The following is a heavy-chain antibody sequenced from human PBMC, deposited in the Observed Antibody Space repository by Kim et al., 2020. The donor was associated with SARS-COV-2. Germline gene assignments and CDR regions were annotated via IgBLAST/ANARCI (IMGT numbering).Heavy chain of an antibody. D-gene: IGHD6-19*01. CDR3: AKEDAVRVAGDFDL. J-gene: IGHJ4*02. Sequence: GGSLRLSCVASGFTFSNYGMHWVRQAPGEGLEWVAVISYDGSDKKEADSVKGRFIVSRDNSKNTVFLQMVSLRLDDTGVYYCAKEDAVRVAGDFDLWGQGTLVTVSS. V-gene: IGHV3-30*18. CDR2: ISYDGSDK. CDR1: GFTFSNYG.